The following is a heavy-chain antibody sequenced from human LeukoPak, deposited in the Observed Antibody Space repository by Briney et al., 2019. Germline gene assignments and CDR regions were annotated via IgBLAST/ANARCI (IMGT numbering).Heavy chain of an antibody. Sequence: SETLSLTCAVYGGSFSGYYWSWIRQPPGKGLEWIGEINHSGSTNYNPSLKSRVTISVDTSKNQFSLKLSSVTAADTAVYYCARGTRSSSWSFDYWGQGTLVTVSS. CDR3: ARGTRSSSWSFDY. J-gene: IGHJ4*02. CDR1: GGSFSGYY. CDR2: INHSGST. V-gene: IGHV4-34*01. D-gene: IGHD6-13*01.